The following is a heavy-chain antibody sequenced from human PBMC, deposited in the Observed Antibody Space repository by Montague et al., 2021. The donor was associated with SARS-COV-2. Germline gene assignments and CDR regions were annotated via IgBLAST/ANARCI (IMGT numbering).Heavy chain of an antibody. CDR3: ARDIAVAGLFDY. V-gene: IGHV4-61*02. J-gene: IGHJ4*02. D-gene: IGHD6-19*01. CDR1: SGSISSGSYY. CDR2: ISISGST. Sequence: TLSLTCTVSSGSISSGSYYWSWIRQPAGKGLEWIGRISISGSTNYNPSLKSRVTISVDTSKNQFSLKLSSVTAADTAVYYCARDIAVAGLFDYWGQGTLVTVSS.